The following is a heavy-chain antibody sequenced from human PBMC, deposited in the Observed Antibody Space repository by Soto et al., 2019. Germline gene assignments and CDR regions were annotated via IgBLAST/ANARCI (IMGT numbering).Heavy chain of an antibody. J-gene: IGHJ4*02. D-gene: IGHD2-21*02. Sequence: QVQLVQSGAEEKKPGASVKVSCKASGYTFTSYAMHCVRQAPGQRLEWMGWINAGNGNTKYSQKFQGXVXXXRXXSASTAYMELSSLRSEDTAVYYCARSIVVVTALDYWGQGTLVTVSS. CDR1: GYTFTSYA. CDR2: INAGNGNT. V-gene: IGHV1-3*05. CDR3: ARSIVVVTALDY.